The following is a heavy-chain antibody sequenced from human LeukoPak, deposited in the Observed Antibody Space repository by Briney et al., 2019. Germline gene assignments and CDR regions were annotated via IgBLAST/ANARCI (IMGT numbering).Heavy chain of an antibody. J-gene: IGHJ4*02. V-gene: IGHV1-46*01. CDR1: GYTFTSYY. CDR2: INPSGGST. D-gene: IGHD3-22*01. CDR3: VRELVSVVVTPEGFDY. Sequence: GASVKVSCKASGYTFTSYYMHWVRQAPGQGLEWMGIINPSGGSTSYAQKFQGRVTMTRDTSTSTVYMELSSLRSEDTAVYYCVRELVSVVVTPEGFDYWGQGTLVTVSS.